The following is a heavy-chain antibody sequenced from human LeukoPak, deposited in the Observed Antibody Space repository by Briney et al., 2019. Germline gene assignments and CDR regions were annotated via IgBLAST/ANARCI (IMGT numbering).Heavy chain of an antibody. V-gene: IGHV3-23*01. D-gene: IGHD5-18*01. Sequence: PGESLRLSCAASGFTFSSYAMSWVRQAPGKGLEWVSAVTGSGGSTYYADSVRGRFTISRDNSKNTLFLQLDSLRVEDTAVYYCVKEDPAIILGIDYWGQGALVIVSS. CDR1: GFTFSSYA. CDR2: VTGSGGST. J-gene: IGHJ4*02. CDR3: VKEDPAIILGIDY.